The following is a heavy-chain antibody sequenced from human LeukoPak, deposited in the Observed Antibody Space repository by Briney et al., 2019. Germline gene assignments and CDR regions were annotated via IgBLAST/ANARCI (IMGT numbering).Heavy chain of an antibody. Sequence: GGSLRLSCAVSGITLSNYGMSWVRQAPGKGLEWVAGISDSGGRTNYADSVKGRFTISRDNPKNTLYLQMNRLGAEDTAVYFCAKRGVVIRVILVGFHKEAYYFDSWGQGALVTVSS. CDR3: AKRGVVIRVILVGFHKEAYYFDS. J-gene: IGHJ4*02. D-gene: IGHD3-22*01. V-gene: IGHV3-23*01. CDR1: GITLSNYG. CDR2: ISDSGGRT.